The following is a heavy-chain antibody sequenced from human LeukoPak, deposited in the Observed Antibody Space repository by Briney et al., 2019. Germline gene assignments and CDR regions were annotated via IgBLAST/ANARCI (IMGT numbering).Heavy chain of an antibody. CDR1: GGSISISSYY. V-gene: IGHV4-39*07. J-gene: IGHJ4*02. Sequence: PSETLSLTCTVSGGSISISSYYWGWIRQPPGKGLEWIGSIYYSGSTYYNPSLKSRVTISVDTSKNQFSLKLSSVTAADTAVYYCARDRYTDGLDYWGQGTLVTVSS. D-gene: IGHD1-1*01. CDR3: ARDRYTDGLDY. CDR2: IYYSGST.